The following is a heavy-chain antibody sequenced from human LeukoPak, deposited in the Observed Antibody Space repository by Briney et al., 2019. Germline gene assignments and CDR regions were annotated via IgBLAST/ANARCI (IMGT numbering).Heavy chain of an antibody. J-gene: IGHJ4*02. Sequence: PGGSLRLSCAASGFTFSSYAMGWVRQAPGKGLEWVSAISGSGGSTYYADSVKGRFTISRDNSKNTLYLQMNSLRAEDTAVYYCAKDYYGSGSYCGFDYWGQGTLVSVSS. CDR3: AKDYYGSGSYCGFDY. CDR2: ISGSGGST. V-gene: IGHV3-23*01. CDR1: GFTFSSYA. D-gene: IGHD3-10*01.